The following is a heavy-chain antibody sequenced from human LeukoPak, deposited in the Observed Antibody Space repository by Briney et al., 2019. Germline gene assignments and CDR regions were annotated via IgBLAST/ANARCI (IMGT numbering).Heavy chain of an antibody. D-gene: IGHD3-3*01. V-gene: IGHV4-59*01. J-gene: IGHJ4*02. CDR2: IYYSGST. CDR1: GGSISSYY. Sequence: SETLSPTCTVSGGSISSYYWSWIRQPPGKGLEWIGYIYYSGSTNYNPSLKSRVTISVDTSKNQFSLKLSSVTAADTAVYYCARSHYDFWSGYFDYWGQGTLVTVSS. CDR3: ARSHYDFWSGYFDY.